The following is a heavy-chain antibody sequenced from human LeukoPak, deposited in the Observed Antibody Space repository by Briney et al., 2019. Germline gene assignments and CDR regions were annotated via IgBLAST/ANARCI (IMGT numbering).Heavy chain of an antibody. Sequence: GASVKVSCKASGYTFTGYYMHWVRQAPGQGLEWMGWINPNSGGTNYAQKFQGKVTMTKDTSISTAYMELSRLRSDDTAVYYCAINENWNPTPSLDYWGQGTLVTVSS. V-gene: IGHV1-2*02. CDR3: AINENWNPTPSLDY. J-gene: IGHJ4*02. CDR2: INPNSGGT. CDR1: GYTFTGYY. D-gene: IGHD1-1*01.